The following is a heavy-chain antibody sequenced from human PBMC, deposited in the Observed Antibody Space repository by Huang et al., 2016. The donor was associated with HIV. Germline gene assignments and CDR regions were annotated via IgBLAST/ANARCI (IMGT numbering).Heavy chain of an antibody. J-gene: IGHJ4*02. CDR2: ISYYGRSQ. CDR1: GFKLSGFG. CDR3: AKESRWFSDFDH. V-gene: IGHV3-30*18. D-gene: IGHD2-15*01. Sequence: QVHLVESGGGVVQPGGSLRLSCAASGFKLSGFGRHWVRQAPGKGLEWVAVISYYGRSQFYTDSVKGRFTISRDNSDNTLSLQMKGLRPDDTAVYYCAKESRWFSDFDHWGQGVLVSVSS.